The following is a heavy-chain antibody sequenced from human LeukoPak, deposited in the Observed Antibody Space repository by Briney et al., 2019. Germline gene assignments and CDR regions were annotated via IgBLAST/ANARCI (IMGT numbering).Heavy chain of an antibody. V-gene: IGHV4-59*01. J-gene: IGHJ4*02. D-gene: IGHD6-19*01. CDR1: GGSISSYY. CDR2: IYYSGST. CDR3: AREGGSSGWYVGFDY. Sequence: SETLFLTCTVSGGSISSYYWSWIRQPPGKGLEWIGYIYYSGSTNYNPSLKSRVTISVDTSKNQFSLKLSSVTAADTAVYYCAREGGSSGWYVGFDYWGQGTLVTVSS.